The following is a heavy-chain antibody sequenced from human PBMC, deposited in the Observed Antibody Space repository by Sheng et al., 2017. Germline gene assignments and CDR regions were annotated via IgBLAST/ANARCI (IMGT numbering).Heavy chain of an antibody. D-gene: IGHD1-7*01. V-gene: IGHV4-30-4*08. CDR1: WLHRQSRSL. Sequence: QVQLQESGPGLVKPSQTPVPHLQCLWWLHRQSRSLLDLDPPAPREGPGVDWVHPLQWDHLLHPPVPQQRLTMSVDMSKNQFSLKLSSVTAADTAVYYCARVGLELCFGCFDSWGQGTLVTVSS. J-gene: IGHJ4*02. CDR2: PLQWDH. CDR3: ARVGLELCFGCFDS.